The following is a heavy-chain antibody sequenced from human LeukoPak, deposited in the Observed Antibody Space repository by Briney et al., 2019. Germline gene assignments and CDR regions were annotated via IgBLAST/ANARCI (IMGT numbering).Heavy chain of an antibody. V-gene: IGHV1-8*03. Sequence: GASVKVSCKASGYTFTSYDINWVRQATGQGLEWMGWMNPNSGNTGYAQKFQGRVTITRNTSISTAYMELSSLRSEDTAVYYCAADQPMTTVTTGVYWGQGTLVTVSS. CDR3: AADQPMTTVTTGVY. CDR1: GYTFTSYD. J-gene: IGHJ4*02. D-gene: IGHD4-17*01. CDR2: MNPNSGNT.